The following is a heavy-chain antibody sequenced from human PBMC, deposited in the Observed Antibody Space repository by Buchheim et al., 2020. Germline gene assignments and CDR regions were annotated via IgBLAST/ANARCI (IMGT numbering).Heavy chain of an antibody. J-gene: IGHJ2*01. CDR1: GFTFSSYS. CDR2: ISSSSSTI. CDR3: ARDEERRYFSGGSCPSYWYFDL. Sequence: EVQLVESGGGLVQPGGSLRLSCAASGFTFSSYSMNWVRQAPGKGLEWVSYISSSSSTIYYADSVKGRFTISRDNAKKSLYLQMNSLRAEDTAVYYCARDEERRYFSGGSCPSYWYFDLWGRGTL. V-gene: IGHV3-48*01. D-gene: IGHD2-15*01.